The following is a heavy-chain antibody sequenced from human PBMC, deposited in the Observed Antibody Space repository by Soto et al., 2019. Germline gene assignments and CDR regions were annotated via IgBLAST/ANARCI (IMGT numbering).Heavy chain of an antibody. J-gene: IGHJ3*02. CDR1: GYTFTSYD. V-gene: IGHV1-8*01. CDR3: ARGSSGWYSNAFDI. D-gene: IGHD6-19*01. CDR2: MNPNSGNT. Sequence: ASVKVSCKASGYTFTSYDINWVRQATGQGLEWMGWMNPNSGNTGYAQKFQGRVTMTRNTSISTAYMELSSLRSEDTAVYYCARGSSGWYSNAFDIWDQGTMLTVSS.